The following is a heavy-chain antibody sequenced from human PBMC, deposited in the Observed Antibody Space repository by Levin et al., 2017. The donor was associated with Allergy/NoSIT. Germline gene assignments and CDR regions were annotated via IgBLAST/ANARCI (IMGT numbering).Heavy chain of an antibody. CDR3: ARWSLDY. CDR1: GFTFNTYG. V-gene: IGHV3-33*01. CDR2: IWYDGSKT. Sequence: QPGGSLRLSCATSGFTFNTYGMHWVRQAPGKGLEWVALIWYDGSKTYYADSVKGRFTISRDNSENMLYLQMNSLTGEDTAVYYCARWSLDYWGQGTLVTVSS. J-gene: IGHJ4*02.